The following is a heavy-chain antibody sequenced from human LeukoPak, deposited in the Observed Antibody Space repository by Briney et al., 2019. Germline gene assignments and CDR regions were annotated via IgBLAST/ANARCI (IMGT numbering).Heavy chain of an antibody. J-gene: IGHJ4*02. Sequence: PLPSVKVSCKASGYTFTGYYMHWVRQAPGQGLEWMGWINPNSGGTNYAQKFQGRVTMTRDTSISTAYMELSRLRSDDTAVYYCARVVGIAVAGIEYWGQGTLVTVSS. V-gene: IGHV1-2*02. CDR3: ARVVGIAVAGIEY. CDR2: INPNSGGT. CDR1: GYTFTGYY. D-gene: IGHD6-19*01.